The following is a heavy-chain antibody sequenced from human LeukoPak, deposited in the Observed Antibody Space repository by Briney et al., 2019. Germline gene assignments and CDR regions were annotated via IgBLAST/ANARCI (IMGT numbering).Heavy chain of an antibody. CDR3: AKMRFLEWLSYFDY. CDR1: GFTFRSYG. D-gene: IGHD3-3*01. V-gene: IGHV3-30*02. J-gene: IGHJ4*02. CDR2: IRYDGSNK. Sequence: GSLRLSFGGSGFTFRSYGMDWVRQAPGKGLEWVGFIRYDGSNKYYADSVKGRFTISRDNSKNTPYLQMNSLGAEDTAVYYCAKMRFLEWLSYFDYWGQGTLVTVSS.